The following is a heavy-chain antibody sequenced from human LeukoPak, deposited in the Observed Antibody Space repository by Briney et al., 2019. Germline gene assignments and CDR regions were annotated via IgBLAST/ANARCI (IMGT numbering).Heavy chain of an antibody. CDR2: INDSGST. CDR3: ARELLWFGSPGAL. V-gene: IGHV4-34*01. D-gene: IGHD3-10*01. J-gene: IGHJ4*02. Sequence: SETLSLTCAVYGGSFSGYYWSWIRQPPGKGLEWIGEINDSGSTNYNPSLKSRVTISVDTSKNQFSLKLSSVTAADTAVYYCARELLWFGSPGALWGQGTLVTVSS. CDR1: GGSFSGYY.